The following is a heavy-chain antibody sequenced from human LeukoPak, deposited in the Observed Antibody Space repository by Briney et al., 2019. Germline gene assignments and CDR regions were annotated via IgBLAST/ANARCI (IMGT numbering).Heavy chain of an antibody. J-gene: IGHJ6*03. CDR3: ARGPMNYYMDV. CDR2: IYYSGST. Sequence: PSETLSLTCTVSGGSISNHYWSWIRQPPGKGLEWIGYIYYSGSTKYDPPLRSRVTISVDTSKTQFSLKLSSVTAADTAVYYCARGPMNYYMDVWGKGTTVTVSS. D-gene: IGHD3-22*01. V-gene: IGHV4-59*11. CDR1: GGSISNHY.